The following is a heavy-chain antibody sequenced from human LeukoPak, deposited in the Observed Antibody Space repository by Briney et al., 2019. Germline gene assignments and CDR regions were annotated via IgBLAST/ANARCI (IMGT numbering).Heavy chain of an antibody. CDR1: GYTFTGYY. D-gene: IGHD5-18*01. CDR2: INPNSGGT. J-gene: IGHJ4*02. V-gene: IGHV1-2*02. Sequence: ASVKVSCKASGYTFTGYYMHWVRQAPGQGLEWMGWINPNSGGTNYAQKFQGRVTMTRDTSISTAYMELSRLRSDDTAVYYCARTRGIQLWSPFDYWGQGTLVTVSS. CDR3: ARTRGIQLWSPFDY.